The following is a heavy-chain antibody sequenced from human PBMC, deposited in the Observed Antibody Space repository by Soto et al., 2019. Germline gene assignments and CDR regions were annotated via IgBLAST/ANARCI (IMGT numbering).Heavy chain of an antibody. CDR1: GYTFTSYG. J-gene: IGHJ3*02. Sequence: GASVKVSCKASGYTFTSYGISWVRQAPGQGLEWMGWISAYNGNTNYAQKLQGRVTMTTDTSTSTAYMELRSLRSDDTAVYYCARHNDYGDYEHAFDIWGQGTMVTVSS. D-gene: IGHD4-17*01. CDR2: ISAYNGNT. V-gene: IGHV1-18*01. CDR3: ARHNDYGDYEHAFDI.